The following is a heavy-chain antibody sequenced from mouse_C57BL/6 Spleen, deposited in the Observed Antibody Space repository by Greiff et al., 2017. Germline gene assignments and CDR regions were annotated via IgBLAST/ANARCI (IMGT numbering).Heavy chain of an antibody. J-gene: IGHJ3*01. D-gene: IGHD2-3*01. CDR2: IDPKSGGT. Sequence: VQLQQSGAELVKPGASVKLSCKASGYTFTSYWMHWVKQRPGRGLEWIGRIDPKSGGTKYNEKFKSKATLTVDKPSSTAYMQLSSLTSEDSAVYYCARAPRDGYYGGFAYWGQGTLVTVSA. CDR1: GYTFTSYW. V-gene: IGHV1-72*01. CDR3: ARAPRDGYYGGFAY.